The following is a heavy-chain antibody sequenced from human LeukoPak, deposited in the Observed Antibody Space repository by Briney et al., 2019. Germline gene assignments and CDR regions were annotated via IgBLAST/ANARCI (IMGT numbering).Heavy chain of an antibody. D-gene: IGHD3-10*01. CDR1: GGTFSSYA. CDR3: ASGVDGSGSYYNNDAFDI. V-gene: IGHV1-69*01. J-gene: IGHJ3*02. Sequence: SSVKVSCKASGGTFSSYAISWVRQAPGRGLEWMGGIIPIFGTANYAQKFQGRVTITADESTSTAYMELSSLRSEDTAVYYCASGVDGSGSYYNNDAFDIWGQGTMVTVSS. CDR2: IIPIFGTA.